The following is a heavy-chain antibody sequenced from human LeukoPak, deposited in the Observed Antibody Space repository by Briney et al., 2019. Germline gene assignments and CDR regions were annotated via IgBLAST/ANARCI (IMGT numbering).Heavy chain of an antibody. J-gene: IGHJ4*02. CDR2: ISGVGASYI. CDR3: VRVPTNSYGFGQ. V-gene: IGHV3-21*01. D-gene: IGHD5-18*01. Sequence: GGSLRLSCEVSEFALERYTMSWVRQAPGKGLEWVSSISGVGASYIFYADSVKGRFTISRDNAKNTLYLQMNGLRVDDTAVYYCVRVPTNSYGFGQWGQGSLVTVSS. CDR1: EFALERYT.